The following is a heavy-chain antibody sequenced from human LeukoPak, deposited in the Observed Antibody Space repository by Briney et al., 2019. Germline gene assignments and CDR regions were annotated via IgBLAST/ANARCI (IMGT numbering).Heavy chain of an antibody. CDR2: IYPGDSNT. Sequence: PGESLKISCKGSEYSFTNYWIGWVRQMPGRGLEWMGIIYPGDSNTRYSPSFQGQVTISADKSISTAYLHWSSLKASDTAMYYCARLGYCTGGNCFYFFDYWGQGTLLTVSS. CDR3: ARLGYCTGGNCFYFFDY. J-gene: IGHJ4*02. CDR1: EYSFTNYW. V-gene: IGHV5-51*01. D-gene: IGHD2-15*01.